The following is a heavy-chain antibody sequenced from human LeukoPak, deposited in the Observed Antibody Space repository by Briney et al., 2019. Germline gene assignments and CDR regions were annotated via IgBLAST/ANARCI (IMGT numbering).Heavy chain of an antibody. J-gene: IGHJ4*02. CDR2: ITASGGDT. D-gene: IGHD3-3*01. CDR1: GFTFSNYA. CDR3: TKGSRDSRPYYFDF. V-gene: IGHV3-23*01. Sequence: GGSLRLSCAASGFTFSNYAMSWVRQAPGKGPEWVSAITASGGDTYHADSVKGRFTISRDNTKNTLYLRMNSLRVEDSAVYYCTKGSRDSRPYYFDFWGQGILVTVPS.